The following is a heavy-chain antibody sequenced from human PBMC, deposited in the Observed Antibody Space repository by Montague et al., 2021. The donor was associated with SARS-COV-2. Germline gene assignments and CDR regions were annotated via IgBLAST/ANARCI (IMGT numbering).Heavy chain of an antibody. CDR2: IYYSGST. J-gene: IGHJ4*02. CDR1: GGSISSYY. V-gene: IGHV4-59*01. D-gene: IGHD5-24*01. CDR3: ARVFPRWLQFDPYFDY. Sequence: SETQSLTCTVSGGSISSYYWSWIRQPPGKGLEWIGYIYYSGSTNXXPSLKSRVTISVDTSKNQFSLKLSSVTAADTAVYYCARVFPRWLQFDPYFDYWGQGTLVTVSS.